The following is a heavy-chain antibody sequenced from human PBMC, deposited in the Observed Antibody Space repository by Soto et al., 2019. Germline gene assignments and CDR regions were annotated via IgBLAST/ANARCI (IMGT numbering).Heavy chain of an antibody. CDR3: AKDLQFSGWLSAQTFDY. CDR1: GFTFSSQA. CDR2: ITGSGDST. V-gene: IGHV3-23*01. J-gene: IGHJ4*02. D-gene: IGHD6-19*01. Sequence: EVQLLESGGGLVQPGGSLGLSFAVSGFTFSSQALSWVRQAPGKGLECVPSITGSGDSTYYADSVKGRFTISRDKSKSTLYLQMNSLRAEDTAVYYCAKDLQFSGWLSAQTFDYWGQGTQVTVSS.